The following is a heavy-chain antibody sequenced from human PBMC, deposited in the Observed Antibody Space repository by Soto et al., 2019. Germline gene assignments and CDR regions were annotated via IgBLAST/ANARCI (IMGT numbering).Heavy chain of an antibody. CDR1: GYTFTSYG. V-gene: IGHV1-18*01. CDR2: ISAYNGNT. Sequence: QVQLVQSGAEVKKPGASVKVSCKASGYTFTSYGISWVRQAPGQGLEWMGWISAYNGNTNYAQKLQGRVTMTTDTSTSTAYMELRSLRSDVTAVYYCARDSSWYCSSTSCYHDYWGQGTLVTVSS. J-gene: IGHJ4*02. CDR3: ARDSSWYCSSTSCYHDY. D-gene: IGHD2-2*01.